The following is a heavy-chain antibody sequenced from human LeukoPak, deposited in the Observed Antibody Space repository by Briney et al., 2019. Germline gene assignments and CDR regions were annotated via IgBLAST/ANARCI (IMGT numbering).Heavy chain of an antibody. CDR3: ARVRSYSSGWYAPREFDY. J-gene: IGHJ4*02. V-gene: IGHV3-74*01. Sequence: GGSLRLSCVASGFTFSTYWMHWVRQAPGKGLVWVSRISSDGSTTTYADSVKGRFTISRDNAKNTVYLEMNSLRAEDTALYYCARVRSYSSGWYAPREFDYWGQGTLVTVSS. D-gene: IGHD6-19*01. CDR2: ISSDGSTT. CDR1: GFTFSTYW.